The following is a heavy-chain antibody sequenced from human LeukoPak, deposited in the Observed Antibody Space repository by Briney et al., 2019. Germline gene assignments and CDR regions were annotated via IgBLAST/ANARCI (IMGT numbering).Heavy chain of an antibody. D-gene: IGHD2-8*02. CDR2: INPNGGST. V-gene: IGHV1-46*01. Sequence: ASVKVSCKASGYTFTSIYMHWVRQAPGQGLEWMGIINPNGGSTNYAQKFQGRVALTRDMSTSTVYMELSSLRSEDTAVYYCARGGSTGPHWFDPWGQGTLVTVSS. CDR3: ARGGSTGPHWFDP. J-gene: IGHJ5*02. CDR1: GYTFTSIY.